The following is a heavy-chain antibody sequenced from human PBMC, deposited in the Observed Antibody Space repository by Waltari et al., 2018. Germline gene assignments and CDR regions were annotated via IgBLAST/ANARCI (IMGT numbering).Heavy chain of an antibody. V-gene: IGHV7-4-1*02. CDR1: GSAFHTYA. CDR2: INTDTGHP. CDR3: ARDHTIYGDYSSDL. D-gene: IGHD4-17*01. Sequence: QVQLVQSGSEVKKPGASVKVSCKASGSAFHTYAINWGRQAPGQGLQWMGWINTDTGHPTYAPGFTGRFVFSLDTSVTTTFLQISDLRAEDTAVYFCARDHTIYGDYSSDLWGQGALVTVSS. J-gene: IGHJ4*02.